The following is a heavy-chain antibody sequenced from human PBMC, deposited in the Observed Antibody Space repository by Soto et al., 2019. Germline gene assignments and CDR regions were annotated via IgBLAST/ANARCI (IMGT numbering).Heavy chain of an antibody. CDR1: GFSLNTIGLG. D-gene: IGHD2-8*01. CDR3: AHSLQLEYCTNGVCSKWFEP. Sequence: SGPALGNPTHNLTLTCTFSGFSLNTIGLGVGWIRQPPGKALEWLSLIYWDDDKRYSPSLKSRLTITKDTSKNQVVLTMTNMDPVDTATYYCAHSLQLEYCTNGVCSKWFEPWGQGTLVTVSS. CDR2: IYWDDDK. J-gene: IGHJ5*02. V-gene: IGHV2-5*02.